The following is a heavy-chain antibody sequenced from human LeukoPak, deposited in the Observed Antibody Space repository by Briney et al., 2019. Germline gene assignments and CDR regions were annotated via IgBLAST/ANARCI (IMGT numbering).Heavy chain of an antibody. J-gene: IGHJ4*02. D-gene: IGHD1-1*01. CDR3: ARDKAQLERRYYFDY. CDR1: GFTFSSYS. CDR2: ISGSSTYI. V-gene: IGHV3-21*01. Sequence: GGSLRLSCAASGFTFSSYSMNWVRQAPGKGLEWVSSISGSSTYIYYTDSVKGRFTISRDNAKNSLYLQMNSLRAEDTAVYYCARDKAQLERRYYFDYWGQGTLVTVSS.